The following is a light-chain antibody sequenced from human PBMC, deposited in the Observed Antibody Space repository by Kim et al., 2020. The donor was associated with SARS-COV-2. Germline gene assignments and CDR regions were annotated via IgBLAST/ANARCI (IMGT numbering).Light chain of an antibody. CDR3: LLSYSGLVF. Sequence: PGGTVTLTCASNTGAVTSGHYSSWFQCKPGQAPRTLNYDSTHKHSWTPARFSGSLLGGNAALTLSGAQPEDEADYYCLLSYSGLVFFGGGTQLTVL. CDR2: DST. V-gene: IGLV7-46*01. CDR1: TGAVTSGHY. J-gene: IGLJ2*01.